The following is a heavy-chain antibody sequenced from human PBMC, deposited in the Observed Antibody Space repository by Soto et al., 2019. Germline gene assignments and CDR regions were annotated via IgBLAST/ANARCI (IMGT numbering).Heavy chain of an antibody. CDR1: GVSISGGNW. V-gene: IGHV4-4*02. CDR2: IFHDGTA. J-gene: IGHJ4*02. Sequence: SETLSLTCAVSGVSISGGNWWTWVRQTPQRGLEYIGEIFHDGTANYYPSFERRVAISVDTSKNQFSLKLTSVTAADTAIYFCARLVYDTRLNYMYFDFWGKGALVPSPQ. D-gene: IGHD3-10*01. CDR3: ARLVYDTRLNYMYFDF.